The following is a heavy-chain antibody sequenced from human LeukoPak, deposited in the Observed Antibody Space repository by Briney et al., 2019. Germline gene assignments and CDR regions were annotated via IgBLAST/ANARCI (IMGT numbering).Heavy chain of an antibody. V-gene: IGHV3-73*01. Sequence: GGSRKLSCAASGFTFSGSAMHWVRQASGKGLEWVGRIRSKANSYATAYAASVKGRFTISRDDSKNTAYLQMNSLKTEDTAVYYCTRHSGIAAAGTPVGAYGMDVWGQGTTVTVSS. CDR3: TRHSGIAAAGTPVGAYGMDV. CDR1: GFTFSGSA. D-gene: IGHD6-13*01. J-gene: IGHJ6*02. CDR2: IRSKANSYAT.